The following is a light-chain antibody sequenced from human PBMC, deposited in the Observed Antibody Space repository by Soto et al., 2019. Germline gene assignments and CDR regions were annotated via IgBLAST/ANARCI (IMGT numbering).Light chain of an antibody. CDR1: QSISSW. J-gene: IGKJ1*01. Sequence: ESQISQSPCTLSAWVGDRFTIGCPAGQSISSWLAWYQQKPGKAPKLLIYKASSLESGVPSRFSGSGSGTEFTLTISSLQPDDFATYYCQQYNSYSRTFGQGTKVDIK. CDR3: QQYNSYSRT. CDR2: KAS. V-gene: IGKV1-5*03.